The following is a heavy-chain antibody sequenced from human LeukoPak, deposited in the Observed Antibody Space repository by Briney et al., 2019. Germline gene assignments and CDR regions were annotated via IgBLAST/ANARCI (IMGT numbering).Heavy chain of an antibody. CDR3: ARHRRATVNHYYYGMDV. V-gene: IGHV5-51*01. CDR1: GYSFTSYW. CDR2: IYPGDSDT. Sequence: GGSLKISCKGSGYSFTSYWIGWVRQMPGKGLEWMGIIYPGDSDTRYSPSFQGQVTISADKSISTAYLQWSSLKASDTAMYYCARHRRATVNHYYYGMDVWGQGTTVTVSS. J-gene: IGHJ6*02. D-gene: IGHD4-17*01.